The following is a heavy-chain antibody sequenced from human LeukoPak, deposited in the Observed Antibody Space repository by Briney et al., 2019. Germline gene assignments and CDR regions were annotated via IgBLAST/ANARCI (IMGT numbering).Heavy chain of an antibody. Sequence: PSETLSLTCTVSGGSISSSSYYWGWIRQPPGKGLEWIGSIYYSGSTYYNPSLKSRVTISVDTSKNQFSLKLSSVTAADTALYHCARIAPAGLGEHWGQGTLVTVSS. V-gene: IGHV4-39*07. J-gene: IGHJ4*02. CDR2: IYYSGST. D-gene: IGHD6-13*01. CDR3: ARIAPAGLGEH. CDR1: GGSISSSSYY.